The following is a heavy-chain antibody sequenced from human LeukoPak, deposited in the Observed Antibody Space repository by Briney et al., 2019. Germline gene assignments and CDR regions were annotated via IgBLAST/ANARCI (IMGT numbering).Heavy chain of an antibody. CDR1: GGSISGDH. CDR3: ARRNDFGI. V-gene: IGHV4-59*08. J-gene: IGHJ3*02. CDR2: IYYSAST. Sequence: ASETLSLTCTVSGGSISGDHWNWIRQPPGKGLEWIGYIYYSASTNYNPSLKSRVTISIDTSKNQFSLKLTSVTAADTAVYYCARRNDFGIWGQGTMVTVSS.